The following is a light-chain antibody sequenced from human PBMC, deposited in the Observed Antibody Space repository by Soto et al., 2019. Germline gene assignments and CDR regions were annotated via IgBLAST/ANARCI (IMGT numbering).Light chain of an antibody. V-gene: IGLV4-69*01. J-gene: IGLJ2*01. CDR2: LNSDGSH. CDR3: QTWGTGIRV. Sequence: QPVLTQSPSASASLGASVKLTCTLSSGHSSYAIAWHQQQPEKGPRYLMKLNSDGSHSKGDGIPDRFSGSSSGAERYLTISRLQSEDEAYYYCQTWGTGIRVFGGGTKLTVL. CDR1: SGHSSYA.